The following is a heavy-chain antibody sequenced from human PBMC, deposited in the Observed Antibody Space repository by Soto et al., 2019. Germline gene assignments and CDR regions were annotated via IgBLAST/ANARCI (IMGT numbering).Heavy chain of an antibody. D-gene: IGHD6-19*01. J-gene: IGHJ2*01. CDR1: GGSFSTYY. CDR2: INHSGST. CDR3: ARLASGWQYYYFDF. Sequence: SETLSLTSADHGGSFSTYYWSWIRQPPGKGLEWIGEINHSGSTNYNPSLTRRATLSVDTSKNQVSLKLTSVTAADTAVYYCARLASGWQYYYFDFWGRGTPVTVSS. V-gene: IGHV4-34*01.